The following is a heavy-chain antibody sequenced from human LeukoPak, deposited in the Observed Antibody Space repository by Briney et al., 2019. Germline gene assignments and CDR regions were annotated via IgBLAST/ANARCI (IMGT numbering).Heavy chain of an antibody. Sequence: GGSPRLSCAASGFTFSAYYMSWIRQAPGKGLEWVSCISSGGSYTNYADSVKGRFTISRDNAKNSLYLQMTSLRAEDTAVYYCARVLIDSSGYYLDYWGQGTLVTVSS. CDR3: ARVLIDSSGYYLDY. D-gene: IGHD3-22*01. CDR1: GFTFSAYY. CDR2: ISSGGSYT. J-gene: IGHJ4*02. V-gene: IGHV3-11*06.